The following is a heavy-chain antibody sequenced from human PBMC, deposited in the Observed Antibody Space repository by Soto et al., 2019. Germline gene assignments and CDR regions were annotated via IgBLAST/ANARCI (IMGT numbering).Heavy chain of an antibody. Sequence: GGSLRLSCAASGFILSSYWMHWVRQVPGKGLVWVSRLHSDGSTTTYADSVKGRFTISRDNAKNTLYLQMNSLRAEGTAVYYCARELPTTIRGGYYYSYGMDVWGQGTTVTVSS. CDR2: LHSDGSTT. CDR3: ARELPTTIRGGYYYSYGMDV. CDR1: GFILSSYW. D-gene: IGHD2-2*02. V-gene: IGHV3-74*03. J-gene: IGHJ6*02.